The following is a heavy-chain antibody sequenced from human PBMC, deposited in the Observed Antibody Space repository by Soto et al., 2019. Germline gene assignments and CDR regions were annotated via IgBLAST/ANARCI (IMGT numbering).Heavy chain of an antibody. CDR3: ARGMYSSSSAPFDY. CDR2: INAYTGST. Sequence: ASVKVSCKASGYSFPNNGINWVRQAPGQGLEWMGWINAYTGSTNYAQTFQGRVTLTRDTSTTTAYMELRSLGPDDTAVYYCARGMYSSSSAPFDYWGQGTLVTVSS. CDR1: GYSFPNNG. D-gene: IGHD6-6*01. V-gene: IGHV1-18*01. J-gene: IGHJ4*02.